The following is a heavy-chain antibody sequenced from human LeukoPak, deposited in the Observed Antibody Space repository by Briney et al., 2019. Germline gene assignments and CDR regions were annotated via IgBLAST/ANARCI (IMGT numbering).Heavy chain of an antibody. V-gene: IGHV3-7*01. D-gene: IGHD3-22*01. CDR2: IKQDGSEK. Sequence: PGGSLRLSCAASGLTFSSYWMNWVRQAPGKGLEWEANIKQDGSEKYYVDSVKGRFTISRDNAKNSLYLQMNSLRAEDTAVYYCARRRSRGYKDDAFDIWGQGTMVTVSS. CDR3: ARRRSRGYKDDAFDI. J-gene: IGHJ3*02. CDR1: GLTFSSYW.